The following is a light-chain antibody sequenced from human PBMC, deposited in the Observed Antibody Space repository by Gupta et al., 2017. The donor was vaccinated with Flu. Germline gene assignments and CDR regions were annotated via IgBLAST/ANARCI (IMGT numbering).Light chain of an antibody. J-gene: IGKJ2*03. CDR3: RQALQTPYS. CDR1: QSLLHSNGYNY. CDR2: LGS. Sequence: DIVMTQFSLSLPVTPGEPASISCRSSQSLLHSNGYNYLDWYLQKPGQSPQLLIYLGSNRASGVPDRFSGSGSGTDFTLKISRVEAEDLGVYYCRQALQTPYSFGQGTKLEIK. V-gene: IGKV2-28*01.